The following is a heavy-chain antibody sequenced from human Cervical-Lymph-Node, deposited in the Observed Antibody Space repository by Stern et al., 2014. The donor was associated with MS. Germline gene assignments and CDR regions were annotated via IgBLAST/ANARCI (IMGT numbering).Heavy chain of an antibody. CDR3: ARRKPPGTGDHNNYYYAMDV. Sequence: QLQESGPGLVKPSETLSLTCTVSGGSISSSSYYWGWIRQPPGKGLEWIGTIYYTGSTYYNPYLQSRVTISGDKSKTQFSLQLRSVTAADTAVYYCARRKPPGTGDHNNYYYAMDVWGQGTTVTVSS. CDR2: IYYTGST. J-gene: IGHJ6*02. CDR1: GGSISSSSYY. V-gene: IGHV4-39*01. D-gene: IGHD1-1*01.